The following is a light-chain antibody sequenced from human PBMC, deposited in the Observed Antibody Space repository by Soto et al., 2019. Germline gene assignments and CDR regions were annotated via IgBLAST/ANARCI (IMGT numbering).Light chain of an antibody. J-gene: IGKJ4*01. CDR2: GTS. V-gene: IGKV3-15*01. Sequence: EIALTPSPGTLSLSPRQRSTLSCMASQSFSSNVAWYQQKPGQAPRLLIYGTSTRVTGIPARFSGSGSGTEFTLTIRSMQSEDFAVYYCQQYYNWPLTLGGGTKVDIK. CDR1: QSFSSN. CDR3: QQYYNWPLT.